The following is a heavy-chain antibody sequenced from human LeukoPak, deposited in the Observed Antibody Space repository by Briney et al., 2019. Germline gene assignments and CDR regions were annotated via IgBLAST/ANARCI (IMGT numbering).Heavy chain of an antibody. Sequence: SETLCLTCAVSGGSLSSSNWWSGVRQPPGKGLEWIGEIYHSGSTNYNPSLKSRVTISVDKSKNQFSLKLSSVTAADTAVYYCASFGPMLGYCSSTSCQDYWGQGTLVTVSS. CDR2: IYHSGST. J-gene: IGHJ4*02. CDR1: GGSLSSSNW. V-gene: IGHV4-4*02. D-gene: IGHD2-2*01. CDR3: ASFGPMLGYCSSTSCQDY.